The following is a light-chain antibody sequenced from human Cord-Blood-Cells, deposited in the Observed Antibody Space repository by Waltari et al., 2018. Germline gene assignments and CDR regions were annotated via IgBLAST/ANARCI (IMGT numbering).Light chain of an antibody. CDR1: QSVLYSSNNKNY. J-gene: IGKJ1*01. V-gene: IGKV4-1*01. CDR3: QQYYSTPRT. Sequence: DIVMTQSPDSLAVSLGERATINCKSRQSVLYSSNNKNYLAWYQQKPRQPPKLLIYWASTRESGVPDRFSGSGSGTDFTLTISSLQAEDVAVYYCQQYYSTPRTFGQGTKVEIK. CDR2: WAS.